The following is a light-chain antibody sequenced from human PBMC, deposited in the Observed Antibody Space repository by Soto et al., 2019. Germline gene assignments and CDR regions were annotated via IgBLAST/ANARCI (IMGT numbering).Light chain of an antibody. CDR1: SSDFGGYNY. Sequence: QSALTQPPSASGSPGQSVTISCTGTSSDFGGYNYVSWYQQHPGTAPKLIIYEVSERPSGVPDRFSGSKSGNTASLTVSGLQPADEADYYCCSYAGFNYVFGTGTKVTVL. CDR3: CSYAGFNYV. V-gene: IGLV2-8*01. CDR2: EVS. J-gene: IGLJ1*01.